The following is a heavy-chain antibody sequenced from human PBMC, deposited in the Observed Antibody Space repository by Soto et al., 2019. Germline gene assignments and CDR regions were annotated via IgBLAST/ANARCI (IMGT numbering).Heavy chain of an antibody. CDR1: GYTFNFYG. V-gene: IGHV1-18*01. Sequence: QVQLVQSGAEVKKPGASVKVSCKASGYTFNFYGITWVRQAPGQGLEWMGWISGVNGNTSYSADLQGRVTMTTATSTSTAYMELRGLRSDDTAVYYCARIGVSSGHESPDFASWGQGTLVTVSS. D-gene: IGHD3-16*01. CDR3: ARIGVSSGHESPDFAS. CDR2: ISGVNGNT. J-gene: IGHJ4*02.